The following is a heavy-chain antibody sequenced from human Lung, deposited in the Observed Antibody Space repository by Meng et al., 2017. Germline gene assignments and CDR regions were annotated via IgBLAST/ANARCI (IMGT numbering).Heavy chain of an antibody. CDR1: GFTFSNAY. CDR3: SGHIDY. Sequence: EGQLVGAGGGWVKPGGSLRLSCEGSGFTFSNAYMTWVRQVPGKRLEWVGRIKSKPDGETIDYAAPVKGRFTISRDDSKNTVYLQMNSLKTEDTAVYYCSGHIDYWGQGTLVTVSS. CDR2: IKSKPDGETI. J-gene: IGHJ4*02. V-gene: IGHV3-15*01. D-gene: IGHD5-12*01.